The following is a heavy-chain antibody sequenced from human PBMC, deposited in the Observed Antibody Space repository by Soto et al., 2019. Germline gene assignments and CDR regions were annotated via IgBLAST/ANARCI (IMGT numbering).Heavy chain of an antibody. J-gene: IGHJ4*02. CDR2: VDSDETIT. CDR3: XXXXXXXXXXY. Sequence: EVQLVESGGGLVQPGGTLRLSCAASGFTFSSYWMHWVRQAPGKGLVWVSRVDSDETITSYADSVKGRFTISRDNAKNPVYVQMICLXXGXXXXXXXXXXXXXXXXXYXGQGSLVTVS. V-gene: IGHV3-74*01. CDR1: GFTFSSYW.